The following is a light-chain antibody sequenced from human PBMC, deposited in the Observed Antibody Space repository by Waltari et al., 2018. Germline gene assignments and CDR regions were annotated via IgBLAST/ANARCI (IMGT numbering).Light chain of an antibody. J-gene: IGKJ2*01. V-gene: IGKV3-15*01. CDR2: GAS. Sequence: ETVMTQSPATLSVSPGERATLSCRASQSVSINLVWYQQKPGQAPRLLIYGASTRANGIPARFSGSGSGTEFTLTIGSLQSEDFVVYYCQQYNNWPPYTFGQGTKLEIK. CDR3: QQYNNWPPYT. CDR1: QSVSIN.